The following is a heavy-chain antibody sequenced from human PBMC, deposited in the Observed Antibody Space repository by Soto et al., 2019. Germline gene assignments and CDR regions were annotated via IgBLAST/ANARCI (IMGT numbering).Heavy chain of an antibody. V-gene: IGHV4-34*01. CDR2: VNHSGST. CDR3: ARTSRFDY. Sequence: QVQLQQWGAGLLKPSETLSLTCAVYGGSFSAYYWSWIRQPPGKGLEWIGEVNHSGSTHYNPSLXGXVXXSVDPSKNQFSLRLSSVTAADTAVYYCARTSRFDYWGQGTLVTVSS. J-gene: IGHJ4*02. CDR1: GGSFSAYY. D-gene: IGHD6-6*01.